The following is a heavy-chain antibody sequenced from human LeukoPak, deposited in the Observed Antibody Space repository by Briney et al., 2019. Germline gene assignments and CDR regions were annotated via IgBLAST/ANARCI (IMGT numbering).Heavy chain of an antibody. CDR2: IYYSGST. D-gene: IGHD5-12*01. V-gene: IGHV4-39*01. CDR1: GGSISSSSYY. J-gene: IGHJ4*02. Sequence: SETLSLTCTVSGGSISSSSYYWGWIRQPRGKGLEWIGSIYYSGSTYYNPSLKSRVTISVDTSKNQFSLKLSSVTAADTAVYYCARNVDNSPDYWGQGTLVTVSS. CDR3: ARNVDNSPDY.